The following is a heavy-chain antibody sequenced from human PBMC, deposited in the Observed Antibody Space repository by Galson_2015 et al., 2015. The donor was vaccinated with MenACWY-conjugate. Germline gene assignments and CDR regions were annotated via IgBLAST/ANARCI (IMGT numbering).Heavy chain of an antibody. Sequence: SLRLSCAASGFTFSSYGMHWVRQAPGKGLEWVAFIRYDGSNKYYADSVKGRFTISRDNSKNTLYLQMNSLRAEDTAVYYCAKDYHSSGWYPAPMDVWGKGTTVTVSS. CDR3: AKDYHSSGWYPAPMDV. CDR1: GFTFSSYG. D-gene: IGHD6-19*01. J-gene: IGHJ6*03. CDR2: IRYDGSNK. V-gene: IGHV3-30*02.